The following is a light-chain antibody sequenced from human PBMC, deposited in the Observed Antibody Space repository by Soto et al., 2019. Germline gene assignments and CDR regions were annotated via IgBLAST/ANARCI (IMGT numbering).Light chain of an antibody. J-gene: IGKJ3*01. CDR2: YAS. CDR1: QSITTW. Sequence: DIQMTQSPSTLSASVGDRVTITCRASQSITTWLAWYQQKPGKAPKLLIYYASSLESGVPSRFSGSGSGTEFTLTISSLQPDDFATYYCQQLNSYPPVTFGPGTKVDIK. V-gene: IGKV1-5*01. CDR3: QQLNSYPPVT.